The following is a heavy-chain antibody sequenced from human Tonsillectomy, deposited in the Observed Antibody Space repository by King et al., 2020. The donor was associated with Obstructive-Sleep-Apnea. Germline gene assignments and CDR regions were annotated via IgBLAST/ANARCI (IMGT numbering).Heavy chain of an antibody. V-gene: IGHV5-10-1*01. CDR2: IDPSDSYT. CDR1: GYTFTSYW. J-gene: IGHJ4*02. Sequence: LVQSGAEVKKPGESLRISCKGSGYTFTSYWISWVRQMPGKGLEWMGRIDPSDSYTNYSPSFQGHVTISADKSISTAYLQWSSLKASDTAMYYCARHGKVLAMDDYWGQGTLVTVSS. CDR3: ARHGKVLAMDDY. D-gene: IGHD5-18*01.